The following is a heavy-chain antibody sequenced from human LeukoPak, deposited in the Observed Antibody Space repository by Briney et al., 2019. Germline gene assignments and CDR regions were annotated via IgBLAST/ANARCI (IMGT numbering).Heavy chain of an antibody. D-gene: IGHD1-1*01. V-gene: IGHV3-23*01. CDR3: ANPGGP. CDR2: ISDRGTNT. CDR1: GFTFSSYA. Sequence: QAGGALLLSCAASGFTFSSYAMSWVGQAPGKGLEWVAGISDRGTNTYYADSVQGRFTISRDNSKNTLYLQMNSLRAEDTAVYYCANPGGPWGQGTLVTVSS. J-gene: IGHJ4*02.